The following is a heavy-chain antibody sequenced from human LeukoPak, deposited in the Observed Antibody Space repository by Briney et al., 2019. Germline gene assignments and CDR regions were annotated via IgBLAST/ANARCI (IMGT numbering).Heavy chain of an antibody. J-gene: IGHJ4*02. CDR1: GFHFRSYN. D-gene: IGHD5-18*01. V-gene: IGHV3-21*01. CDR3: ARGGGYGYFDY. CDR2: LSSSSSYL. Sequence: GGSLRLSHAASGFHFRSYNMNWVRQAPGKGLELVSSLSSSSSYLYYADPVRGRFTISRDNAKNSLYLQMNSLRAEDTAVYYCARGGGYGYFDYWGQGTLVTVSS.